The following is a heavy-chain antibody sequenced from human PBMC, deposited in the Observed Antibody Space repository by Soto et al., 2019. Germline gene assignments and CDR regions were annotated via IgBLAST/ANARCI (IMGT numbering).Heavy chain of an antibody. D-gene: IGHD1-26*01. CDR2: ISGYNGNT. Sequence: ASVKVSCKASGYTFTGYYMHWVRQAPGQGLEWMGWISGYNGNTKYAQKFQGRVTVTTDTSTSGSYMELRSLRSDDTAVYYCARDVSGGTYPWFFDLWGRGTLVTVSS. CDR1: GYTFTGYY. CDR3: ARDVSGGTYPWFFDL. V-gene: IGHV1-18*04. J-gene: IGHJ2*01.